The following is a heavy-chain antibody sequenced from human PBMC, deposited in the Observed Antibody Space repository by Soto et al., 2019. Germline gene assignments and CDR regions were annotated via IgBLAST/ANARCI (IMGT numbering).Heavy chain of an antibody. Sequence: SLRLSCAASGFTFSSYGMHWVRQAPGKGLEWVAVISYDGSNKYYADSVKGRFTISRDNSKNTLYLQMNSLRAEDTAVYYCAKFAPRDSSGYPRNWYFDYWGQGTLVTVSS. D-gene: IGHD3-22*01. CDR3: AKFAPRDSSGYPRNWYFDY. V-gene: IGHV3-30*18. CDR1: GFTFSSYG. J-gene: IGHJ4*02. CDR2: ISYDGSNK.